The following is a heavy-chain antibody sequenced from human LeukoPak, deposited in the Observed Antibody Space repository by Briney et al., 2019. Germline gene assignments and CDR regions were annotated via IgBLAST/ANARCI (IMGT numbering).Heavy chain of an antibody. CDR3: ARGPPTNYYDSSGFYRPFDY. J-gene: IGHJ4*02. D-gene: IGHD3-22*01. CDR2: IYHNGPP. CDR1: GGSFSDYY. V-gene: IGHV4-34*01. Sequence: SETLSLTCAVYGGSFSDYYWIWIRQPPGKGLEWIGQIYHNGPPKYPPSLKSRLTISMDTSNNQFSLKLTSVTAADTAVYYCARGPPTNYYDSSGFYRPFDYWGQGTLVTVSS.